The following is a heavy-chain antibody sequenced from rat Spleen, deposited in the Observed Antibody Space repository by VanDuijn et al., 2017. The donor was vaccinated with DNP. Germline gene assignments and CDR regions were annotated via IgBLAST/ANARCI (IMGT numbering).Heavy chain of an antibody. D-gene: IGHD1-6*01. CDR3: TRDAYVYYGLLLRDYFDY. V-gene: IGHV2-34*01. J-gene: IGHJ2*01. Sequence: QVQLEESGPGLMQPSETLSLTCTVSGFSLTSYSVSWVRQPSGKGPEWMGRMWYDGDTAYNSALKSRLSISRDTSKNQVFLKMNSLQTDDTGTYYCTRDAYVYYGLLLRDYFDYWGQGVMVTVSS. CDR2: MWYDGDT. CDR1: GFSLTSYS.